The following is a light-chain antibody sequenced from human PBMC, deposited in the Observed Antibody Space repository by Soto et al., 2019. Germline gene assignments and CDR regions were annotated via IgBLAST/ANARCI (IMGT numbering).Light chain of an antibody. CDR2: GAS. V-gene: IGKV4-1*01. CDR1: QSVLYNSNNKNH. CDR3: QQYYSIPFT. Sequence: DFLMTQAPDSLAVSLGERATINCKSSQSVLYNSNNKNHLGWFQQKPGHPPKLLIYGASFRPSGVPDRFSGSGSGTDFTLTISSLQAEDVAVYYCQQYYSIPFTFGQGTRLEIK. J-gene: IGKJ5*01.